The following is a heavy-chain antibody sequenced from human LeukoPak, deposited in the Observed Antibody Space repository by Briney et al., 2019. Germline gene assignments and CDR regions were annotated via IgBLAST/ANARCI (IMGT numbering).Heavy chain of an antibody. CDR3: ARGIRDVDIVSPERR. CDR1: GFTFSRNG. J-gene: IGHJ4*02. V-gene: IGHV3-30*02. Sequence: PGGSLRLSCAASGFTFSRNGMHWVRQAPGKGLEWVGLIRNDGSGEHYADFAKGRFTVSRDNSKDTMYLQMNSLRGDDTAVYYCARGIRDVDIVSPERRRGQGTLVTVSS. CDR2: IRNDGSGE. D-gene: IGHD5/OR15-5a*01.